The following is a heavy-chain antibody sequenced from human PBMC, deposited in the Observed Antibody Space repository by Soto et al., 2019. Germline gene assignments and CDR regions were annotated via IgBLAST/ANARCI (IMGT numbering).Heavy chain of an antibody. CDR3: AKSREQLVLYYYGMDV. V-gene: IGHV3-23*01. CDR1: GFTFSSYA. Sequence: GGSLRLSCAASGFTFSSYAMSGVRQAPGKGLEWVSAISGSGGSTYYADSVKGRFTISRDNSKNTLYLQMNSLRAEDTAVYYCAKSREQLVLYYYGMDVWGQGTTVTVSS. J-gene: IGHJ6*02. D-gene: IGHD6-6*01. CDR2: ISGSGGST.